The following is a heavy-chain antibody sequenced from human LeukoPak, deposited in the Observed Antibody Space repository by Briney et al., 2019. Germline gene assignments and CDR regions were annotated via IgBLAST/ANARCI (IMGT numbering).Heavy chain of an antibody. CDR1: GFTFSSYA. Sequence: PGGSLRLSCAASGFTFSSYAMSWVRQAPGKGLEWVSAISGGGGSTYYADSVKGRFTISRDNSKNTLYLQMNSLRAEDTAVYYCAKGLRNYGDYTKYFDLWGRGTLVTVSS. J-gene: IGHJ2*01. CDR2: ISGGGGST. CDR3: AKGLRNYGDYTKYFDL. D-gene: IGHD4-17*01. V-gene: IGHV3-23*01.